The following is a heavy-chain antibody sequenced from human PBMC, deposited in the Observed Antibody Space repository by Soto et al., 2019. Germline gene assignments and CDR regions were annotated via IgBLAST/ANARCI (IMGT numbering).Heavy chain of an antibody. Sequence: QVQLVQSGAEVQKPGASVKISCKASGYTFSGNYMHWVRQAPGQGLEWMGWINPNSGGTNYAQKLQGRVTLTRDTSISTAYMELSRLRSNDTAVYYCARGSTGTDYWGQGTLVTVSS. CDR2: INPNSGGT. CDR1: GYTFSGNY. J-gene: IGHJ4*02. V-gene: IGHV1-2*02. D-gene: IGHD1-1*01. CDR3: ARGSTGTDY.